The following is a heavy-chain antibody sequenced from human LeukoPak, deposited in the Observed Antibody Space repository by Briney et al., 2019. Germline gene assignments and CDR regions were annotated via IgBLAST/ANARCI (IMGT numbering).Heavy chain of an antibody. J-gene: IGHJ4*02. CDR3: ARPNDYGDYYFDY. D-gene: IGHD4-17*01. Sequence: GGSLRLSCAASGFTFSSYSMNWVRQAPGKGLEWVSYISSSSSLIYYADSVKGRFTISRDNAKNSLYLQMNSLRAEDTAVYYCARPNDYGDYYFDYWGQGTLVTVSS. CDR1: GFTFSSYS. CDR2: ISSSSSLI. V-gene: IGHV3-48*01.